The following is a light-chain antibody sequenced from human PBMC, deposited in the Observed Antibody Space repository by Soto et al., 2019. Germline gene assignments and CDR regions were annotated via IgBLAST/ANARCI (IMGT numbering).Light chain of an antibody. CDR2: DVS. V-gene: IGLV2-14*03. Sequence: QSALTQPASVSGSPGQSITISCTGTSSDVGGYDFVCWYQHHPGKAPKLMIYDVSNRPSGVSNRFSGSKSGNTASLTISGLRPEDEADYYCSSYTSSSTYVFGTGTKVHRP. J-gene: IGLJ1*01. CDR3: SSYTSSSTYV. CDR1: SSDVGGYDF.